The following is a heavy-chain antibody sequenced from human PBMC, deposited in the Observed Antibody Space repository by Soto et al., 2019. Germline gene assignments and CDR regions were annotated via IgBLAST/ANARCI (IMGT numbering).Heavy chain of an antibody. CDR3: AREVEIVATTNRDYYYYYYMDV. CDR2: ISGSGGST. D-gene: IGHD5-12*01. J-gene: IGHJ6*03. CDR1: GFTFSSYA. Sequence: PGGSLRLSCAASGFTFSSYAMSWVRQAPGKGLEWVSAISGSGGSTYYADSVKGRFTISRDNSKNTLYLQMNSLRAEDTAVYYCAREVEIVATTNRDYYYYYYMDVWGKGTTVTVSS. V-gene: IGHV3-23*01.